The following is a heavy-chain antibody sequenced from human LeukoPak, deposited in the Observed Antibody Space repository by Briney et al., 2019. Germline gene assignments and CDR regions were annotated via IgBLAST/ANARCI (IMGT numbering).Heavy chain of an antibody. CDR1: GGSISSSSYY. CDR2: IYYSGST. J-gene: IGHJ4*02. Sequence: SETRSLTCTVSGGSISSSSYYWGWIRQPPGKGLEWIGSIYYSGSTYYNPSLKSRVTISVDTSKNQFSLKLSSVTAADTAVYYCARWYSSGWHYFDYWGQGTLVTVSS. V-gene: IGHV4-39*01. D-gene: IGHD6-19*01. CDR3: ARWYSSGWHYFDY.